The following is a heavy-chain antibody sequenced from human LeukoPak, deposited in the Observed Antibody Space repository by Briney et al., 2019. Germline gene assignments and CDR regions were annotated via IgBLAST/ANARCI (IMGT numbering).Heavy chain of an antibody. Sequence: ASVKVSCKASGGTFSSYAISWVRQAPGQGLEWMGWINPNSGGTNYAQKFQGRVTMTRDTSISTAYMELSRLRSDDTAVYYCAKVDDSSGYYKYYFDYWGQGTLVTVSS. CDR2: INPNSGGT. CDR1: GGTFSSYA. CDR3: AKVDDSSGYYKYYFDY. D-gene: IGHD3-22*01. J-gene: IGHJ4*02. V-gene: IGHV1-2*02.